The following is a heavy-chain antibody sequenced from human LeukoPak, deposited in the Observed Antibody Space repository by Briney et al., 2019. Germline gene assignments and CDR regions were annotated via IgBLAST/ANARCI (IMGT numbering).Heavy chain of an antibody. V-gene: IGHV3-23*01. CDR1: GFTFSSYA. Sequence: GGSLRLSCAASGFTFSSYAMSWVRQAPGKGLEWVSAISGSGGSTYYADSVKGRFTIPRDNSKNTLYLQMNSLRAEDTAVYYCAKVGGGYNWFDPWGQGTLVTVSS. J-gene: IGHJ5*02. D-gene: IGHD3-16*01. CDR2: ISGSGGST. CDR3: AKVGGGYNWFDP.